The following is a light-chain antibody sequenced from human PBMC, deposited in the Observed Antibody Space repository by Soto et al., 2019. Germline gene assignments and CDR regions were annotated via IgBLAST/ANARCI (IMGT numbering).Light chain of an antibody. V-gene: IGKV1-39*01. CDR2: AAS. Sequence: DMQITPSPYTLSASVGDRVTITCRASQSISSYLNWYQQKPGKASKLLIYAASSLQSGVPSRFSGSGSGTDFTLTISSLQPEDFATYYCQQSYSTPRGVTFCQGTRLEI. J-gene: IGKJ5*01. CDR3: QQSYSTPRGVT. CDR1: QSISSY.